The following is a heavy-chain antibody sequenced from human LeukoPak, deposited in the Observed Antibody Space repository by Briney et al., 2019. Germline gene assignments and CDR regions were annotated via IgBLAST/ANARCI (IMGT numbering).Heavy chain of an antibody. J-gene: IGHJ4*02. CDR3: ARDHHYYDSSGPGGY. V-gene: IGHV4-59*01. Sequence: SETLSLTCTVSGDSISSYYWSWIRQPPGKGLEWIGYIYYSGSTNYNPSLKSRVTMSVDTSKNQFSLKVSSVTAADTAVYYCARDHHYYDSSGPGGYWGQGTLVTVSS. CDR2: IYYSGST. D-gene: IGHD3-22*01. CDR1: GDSISSYY.